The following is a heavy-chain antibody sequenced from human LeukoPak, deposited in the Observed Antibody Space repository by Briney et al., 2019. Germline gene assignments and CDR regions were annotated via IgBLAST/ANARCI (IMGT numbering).Heavy chain of an antibody. D-gene: IGHD6-6*01. CDR1: GYTFNDYY. CDR2: VNPNTGTT. J-gene: IGHJ4*02. CDR3: ARQSYSSSYYFDY. Sequence: ASVKVSCKASGYTFNDYYIHWVRQAPGQGLEWMGWVNPNTGTTNYAQKFQGRVTLTRDTSISTAYMELSSLTSDDTAVYYCARQSYSSSYYFDYWGQGTLVTVSS. V-gene: IGHV1-2*02.